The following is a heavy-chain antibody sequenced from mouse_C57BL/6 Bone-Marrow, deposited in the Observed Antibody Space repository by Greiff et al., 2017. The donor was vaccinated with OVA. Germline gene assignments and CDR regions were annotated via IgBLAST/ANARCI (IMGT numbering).Heavy chain of an antibody. CDR1: GFNIKNTY. V-gene: IGHV14-3*01. Sequence: EVMLVESVAELVRPGASVKLSCTASGFNIKNTYMHWVKQRPEQGLEWIGRIDPANGNTKYAPKFQGKATITADTSSNTAYLQLSSLTSEDPAIYYCAGGIWCHWYFDVWGRGTTVTVSS. CDR3: AGGIWCHWYFDV. J-gene: IGHJ1*03. CDR2: IDPANGNT. D-gene: IGHD1-1*02.